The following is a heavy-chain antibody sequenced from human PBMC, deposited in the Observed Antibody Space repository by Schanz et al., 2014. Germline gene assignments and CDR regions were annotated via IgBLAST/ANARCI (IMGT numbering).Heavy chain of an antibody. V-gene: IGHV3-66*01. Sequence: EVQLVESGGGLVQPGGSLRLSCAASGFTVSSNYMSWVRQAPGKGLEWVSGIGGSGDSTHYADSVMGRFIISRDNSKNTLYLQVNSLRGEDTGMYYCARGDPVAGLDYWGRGTLVTVSS. CDR1: GFTVSSNY. CDR2: IGGSGDST. J-gene: IGHJ4*02. CDR3: ARGDPVAGLDY.